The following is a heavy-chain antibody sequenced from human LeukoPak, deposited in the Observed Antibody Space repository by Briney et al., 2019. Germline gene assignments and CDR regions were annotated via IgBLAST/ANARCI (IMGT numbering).Heavy chain of an antibody. D-gene: IGHD2-2*01. CDR3: ARDYYVYQYQLLGVDY. Sequence: SETLSLTCTVSGGSISSSSYYWGWIRQPPGKGLEWIGSIYYSGSTYYNPSLKSRVTISVDTSKNQFSLKLSSVTAADTAVYYCARDYYVYQYQLLGVDYWGQGTLVTVSS. V-gene: IGHV4-39*07. CDR2: IYYSGST. CDR1: GGSISSSSYY. J-gene: IGHJ4*02.